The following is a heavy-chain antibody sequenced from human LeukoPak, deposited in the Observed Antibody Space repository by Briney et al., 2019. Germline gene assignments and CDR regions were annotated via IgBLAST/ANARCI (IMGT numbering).Heavy chain of an antibody. CDR3: ARVKGLAGSYLDNWFDP. CDR2: TSYDGTSE. D-gene: IGHD1-26*01. V-gene: IGHV3-30*04. Sequence: GTSLRLSCAASGFSFRRYDMHWVRQAPGKGLEWVAATSYDGTSELYADFVKGRFSISRDNSRNTLSLQMDTLRPEDTAIYYCARVKGLAGSYLDNWFDPWGQGTRVIVSS. J-gene: IGHJ5*02. CDR1: GFSFRRYD.